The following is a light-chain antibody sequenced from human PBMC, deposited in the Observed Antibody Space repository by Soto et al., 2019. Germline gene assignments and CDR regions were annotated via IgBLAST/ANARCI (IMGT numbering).Light chain of an antibody. CDR3: QPYTLYSEA. CDR1: QTISSW. CDR2: KAS. Sequence: DIQMTQSPSTLSGSVGDRVTITCRASQTISSWLAWYQQKPGKAPKLLIYKASTLKSGGPSRFSGIGSGTESTLTISSPQPDDFAPYNSQPYTLYSEAFGKVTKV. V-gene: IGKV1-5*03. J-gene: IGKJ1*01.